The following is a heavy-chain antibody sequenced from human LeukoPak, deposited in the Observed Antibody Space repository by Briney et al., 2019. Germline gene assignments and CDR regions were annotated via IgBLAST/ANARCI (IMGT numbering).Heavy chain of an antibody. CDR3: AKDHLQSGSPPRQYYYYGMDV. D-gene: IGHD1-26*01. Sequence: PGRSLRLSCAASGFTFSSYGMHWVRQAPGKGLEWVAVISYDGSNKYYADCVKGRFTISRDNSKNTLYLQMNRLRAEDTAVYYCAKDHLQSGSPPRQYYYYGMDVWGQGTTVTVSS. CDR2: ISYDGSNK. CDR1: GFTFSSYG. J-gene: IGHJ6*02. V-gene: IGHV3-30*18.